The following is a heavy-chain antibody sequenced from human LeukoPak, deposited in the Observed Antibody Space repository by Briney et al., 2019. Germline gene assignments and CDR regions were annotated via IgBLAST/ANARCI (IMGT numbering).Heavy chain of an antibody. D-gene: IGHD5-24*01. J-gene: IGHJ4*02. CDR3: ARAPPLDGYFDY. CDR2: IYSGGST. Sequence: GGSLRLSCAASGFTVSSNYMSWVRQAPGKGPEWVSVIYSGGSTYYADSVKGRFTISRDNSKNTLYLQMNSLRAEDTAVYYCARAPPLDGYFDYWGQGTLVTVSS. CDR1: GFTVSSNY. V-gene: IGHV3-53*01.